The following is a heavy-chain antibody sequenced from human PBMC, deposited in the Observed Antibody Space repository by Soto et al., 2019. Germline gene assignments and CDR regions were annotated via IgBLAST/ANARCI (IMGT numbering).Heavy chain of an antibody. V-gene: IGHV3-33*01. Sequence: PEGSLRLSCAAPGFTFSSYGMHWVRQAPGKGLEWVAVIWYDGSNKYYADSVKGRFTISRDNAKNTLYLQMNSLRAEETAVYYCDRDGRVPVPADDTPYMDVWGKGPTVT. CDR1: GFTFSSYG. CDR3: DRDGRVPVPADDTPYMDV. D-gene: IGHD2-2*01. J-gene: IGHJ6*03. CDR2: IWYDGSNK.